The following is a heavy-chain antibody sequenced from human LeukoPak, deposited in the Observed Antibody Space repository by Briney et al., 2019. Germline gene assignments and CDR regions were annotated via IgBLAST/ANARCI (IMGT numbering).Heavy chain of an antibody. J-gene: IGHJ5*02. Sequence: GASVKVSSKASGYTFTDYYLHWLRQAPGQGLEWMGWVNPKSGATNYAQRFQGRVTMTWQTSISTGNIELSSLRSDDTAVYYCARAYEYGWFDPWGQGTLVTVSS. CDR1: GYTFTDYY. V-gene: IGHV1-2*02. D-gene: IGHD4/OR15-4a*01. CDR3: ARAYEYGWFDP. CDR2: VNPKSGAT.